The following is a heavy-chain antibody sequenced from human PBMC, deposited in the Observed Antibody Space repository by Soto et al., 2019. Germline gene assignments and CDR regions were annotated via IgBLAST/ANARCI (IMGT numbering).Heavy chain of an antibody. Sequence: PGGSLRLSCAASVFTFSSYEMNLVRQSPGKGLEWVSYISSSGSTRYYADSVKGRFTISRYNAKNSLYLQMNSLRAEYTAVYYCARDENNVVVPAAKGAGYYYGMEVWGQGTTVTVSS. CDR3: ARDENNVVVPAAKGAGYYYGMEV. CDR2: ISSSGSTR. J-gene: IGHJ6*02. CDR1: VFTFSSYE. D-gene: IGHD2-2*01. V-gene: IGHV3-48*03.